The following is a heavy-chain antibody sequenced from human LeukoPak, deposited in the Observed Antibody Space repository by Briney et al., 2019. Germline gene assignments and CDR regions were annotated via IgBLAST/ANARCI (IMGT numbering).Heavy chain of an antibody. CDR1: GYTFTSYG. CDR2: VSAYNGNT. CDR3: AREGGSTRLFDH. Sequence: KVSCKASGYTFTSYGISWVRQAPGQGREGRGWVSAYNGNTNYAQKLQGRVTMTTDTSTSTAYMELRSLRSDDTAVYYCAREGGSTRLFDHWGQGTLVTVSS. J-gene: IGHJ5*02. V-gene: IGHV1-18*01. D-gene: IGHD5/OR15-5a*01.